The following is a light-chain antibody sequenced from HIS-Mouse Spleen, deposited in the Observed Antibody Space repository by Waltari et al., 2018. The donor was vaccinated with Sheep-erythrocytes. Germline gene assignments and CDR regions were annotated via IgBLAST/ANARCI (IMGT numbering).Light chain of an antibody. Sequence: EIVLTQSPATLSLSPGERATLSSRASQSVSSYLAWYQQKPGQAPRLLIYDASNRATGITARFSGSGSGTDFTLTISSLEPEDFAVYYCQQRSNWYTFGQGTKLEIK. V-gene: IGKV3-11*01. J-gene: IGKJ2*01. CDR3: QQRSNWYT. CDR2: DAS. CDR1: QSVSSY.